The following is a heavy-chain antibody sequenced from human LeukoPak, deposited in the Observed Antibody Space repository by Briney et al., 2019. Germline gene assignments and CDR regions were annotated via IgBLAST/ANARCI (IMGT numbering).Heavy chain of an antibody. D-gene: IGHD6-13*01. CDR2: IIPIFGTA. CDR1: GGTFSSYA. CDR3: ARATPAEYSSSWYSYYFDY. Sequence: SVKVSCKASGGTFSSYAISWVRQAPGQGLEWMGGIIPIFGTANYAQKFQGRVTITTDESTSTAYLELSSLRSEDTAVYYCARATPAEYSSSWYSYYFDYWGQGTLVTVSS. V-gene: IGHV1-69*05. J-gene: IGHJ4*02.